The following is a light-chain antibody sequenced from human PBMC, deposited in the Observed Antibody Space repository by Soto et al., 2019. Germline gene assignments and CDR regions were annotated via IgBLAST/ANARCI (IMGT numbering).Light chain of an antibody. CDR2: KAS. J-gene: IGKJ1*01. CDR1: QSISSW. V-gene: IGKV1-5*03. CDR3: QQYNSYPWT. Sequence: DIQMTQSPSTLSASVGDRVTITCRASQSISSWLAWYQQKPGKAPKLLIYKASSLESGVPSRFSGSGSGTVLTLTINSLQPDDFATYYCQQYNSYPWTFGQGTKVEIK.